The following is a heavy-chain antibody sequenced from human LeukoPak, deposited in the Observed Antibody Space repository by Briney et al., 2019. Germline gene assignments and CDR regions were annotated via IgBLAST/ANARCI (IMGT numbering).Heavy chain of an antibody. CDR2: INPNSGGT. V-gene: IGHV1-2*02. CDR3: AREEYYYGSGIYYWYFDL. D-gene: IGHD3-10*01. J-gene: IGHJ2*01. CDR1: GYTFTGYY. Sequence: GASVKVTCKASGYTFTGYYMHWVRQAPGQGLEWMGWINPNSGGTNYAQKFQGRVTMTRDTSISTAYMELSRLRSDDTAVYYCAREEYYYGSGIYYWYFDLWGRGTLVTVSS.